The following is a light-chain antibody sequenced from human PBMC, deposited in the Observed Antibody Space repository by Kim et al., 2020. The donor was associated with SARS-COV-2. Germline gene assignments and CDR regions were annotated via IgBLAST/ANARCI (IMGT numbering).Light chain of an antibody. CDR3: QENNKWTSYS. V-gene: IGKV3-15*01. CDR2: GAF. CDR1: QSVSRH. J-gene: IGKJ2*03. Sequence: VSQGERPTLLRGATQSVSRHFDRYQQKHGQAPRPPIHGAFTRATGIPARFSGSGVGKEFTLTISSMQSEDFSGYYCQENNKWTSYSFGQGTKL.